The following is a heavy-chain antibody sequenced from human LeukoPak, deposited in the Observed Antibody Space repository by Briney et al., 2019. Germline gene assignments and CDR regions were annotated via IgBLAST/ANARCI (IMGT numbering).Heavy chain of an antibody. D-gene: IGHD3-16*01. Sequence: SETLSLTCTVSSGSISTSNYYWGWVRQPPGKALEWIGNIFYTGSTYYSPSLKSRVTISVDTSKNQFSLKLSSVTAADTAVYYCARGIMITFGGAHMDVWGKGTTVTVSS. CDR1: SGSISTSNYY. CDR3: ARGIMITFGGAHMDV. J-gene: IGHJ6*03. CDR2: IFYTGST. V-gene: IGHV4-39*07.